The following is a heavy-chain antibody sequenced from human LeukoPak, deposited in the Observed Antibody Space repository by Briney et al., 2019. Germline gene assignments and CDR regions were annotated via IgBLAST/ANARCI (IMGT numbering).Heavy chain of an antibody. D-gene: IGHD4-17*01. CDR2: IYHSGST. CDR3: ASSDGDGSYWYFDL. J-gene: IGHJ2*01. CDR1: GGSISSSNW. V-gene: IGHV4-4*02. Sequence: SETLSLTCAVSGGSISSSNWWSWVRQPPGKGLEWIGEIYHSGSTNYNPSLKSRVTISVDKSKNQFSLKLSSVTAADTAVYYCASSDGDGSYWYFDLWGRGTLVTVSS.